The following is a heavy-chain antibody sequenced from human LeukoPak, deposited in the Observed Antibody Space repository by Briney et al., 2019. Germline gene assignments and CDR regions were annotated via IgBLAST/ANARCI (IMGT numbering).Heavy chain of an antibody. CDR1: GFTFSSYT. CDR3: ARAGSYDSSGYWDY. Sequence: SGGSLRLSCAASGFTFSSYTMNWVRQAPGKGLEWVSSITTSSSYIYYADSVKGRFTISRDNAKKSLYLQMNSLRVEDTAVYYCARAGSYDSSGYWDYWGQGTLVTVSS. CDR2: ITTSSSYI. V-gene: IGHV3-21*01. D-gene: IGHD3-22*01. J-gene: IGHJ4*02.